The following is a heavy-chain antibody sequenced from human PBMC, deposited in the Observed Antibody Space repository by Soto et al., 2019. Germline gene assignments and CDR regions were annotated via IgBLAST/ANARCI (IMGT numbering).Heavy chain of an antibody. CDR3: AIVVGKDYGDYLIDSYFYGMDV. CDR1: GFAFSSYA. J-gene: IGHJ6*02. D-gene: IGHD4-17*01. Sequence: EVQLLESGGGLVQPGGSLRLSCAASGFAFSSYAMTWVRQAPVKGPEWVSSISGGGVSTYYIDSVKGRFTITRDTSKNTVYLQMNSLTGEHTAVYCCAIVVGKDYGDYLIDSYFYGMDVWGQGTTVSVSS. CDR2: ISGGGVST. V-gene: IGHV3-23*01.